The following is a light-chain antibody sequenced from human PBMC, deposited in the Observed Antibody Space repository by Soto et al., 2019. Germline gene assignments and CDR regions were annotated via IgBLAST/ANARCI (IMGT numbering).Light chain of an antibody. CDR1: QSIDTY. Sequence: DIQMTQSPSSLSASVGDRVTIPWRASQSIDTYLNWYQQKPGKAPKLLIYAASSLQSGVPSRFSGSGSGTDFTLTISNLQPEDFATYFCQQSYSTPLTFGGGTKVDIK. CDR3: QQSYSTPLT. J-gene: IGKJ4*01. CDR2: AAS. V-gene: IGKV1-39*01.